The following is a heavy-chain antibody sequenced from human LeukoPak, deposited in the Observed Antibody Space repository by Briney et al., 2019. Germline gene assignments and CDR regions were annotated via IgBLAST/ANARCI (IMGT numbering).Heavy chain of an antibody. CDR2: IRGSDDST. V-gene: IGHV3-23*01. D-gene: IGHD2-21*02. CDR1: GFTFTTYS. Sequence: PGGSLRLSCAASGFTFTTYSMTWVRQTPGKGLEWVSAIRGSDDSTYYADSVKGRFTISRDNSKNTLYLQMNSLRAEDTAVYYCAKTRLTAYIRGPCDYWGQGTLVTVSS. CDR3: AKTRLTAYIRGPCDY. J-gene: IGHJ4*02.